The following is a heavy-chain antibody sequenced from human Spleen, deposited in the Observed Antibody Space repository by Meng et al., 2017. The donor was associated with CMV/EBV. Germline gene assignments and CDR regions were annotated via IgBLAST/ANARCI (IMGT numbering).Heavy chain of an antibody. CDR3: ARAPSSNYDILTGYKYYFDS. Sequence: SETLSLTCAVYGGSFSGYYWSWIRQPPGKGLEWIGEINHSGSTNYNPSLKSRVTISVDTSKNQFSLKLSSVTAADTAVYYCARAPSSNYDILTGYKYYFDSWGQGTLVTVSS. J-gene: IGHJ4*02. CDR2: INHSGST. D-gene: IGHD3-9*01. CDR1: GGSFSGYY. V-gene: IGHV4-34*01.